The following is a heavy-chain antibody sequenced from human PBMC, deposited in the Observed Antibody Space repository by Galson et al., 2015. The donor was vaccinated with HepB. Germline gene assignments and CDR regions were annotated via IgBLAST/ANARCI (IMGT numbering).Heavy chain of an antibody. CDR2: ISGSGGST. CDR3: ARVVVVTAPNYYYGMDV. D-gene: IGHD2-21*02. J-gene: IGHJ6*02. V-gene: IGHV3-23*01. CDR1: GFTFSSYA. Sequence: SLRLSCAASGFTFSSYAMSWVRQAPGKGLEWVSAISGSGGSTYYADSVKGRFTISRDNSKNTLYLQMNSLRAEDTAVYYCARVVVVTAPNYYYGMDVWGQGTTVTVSS.